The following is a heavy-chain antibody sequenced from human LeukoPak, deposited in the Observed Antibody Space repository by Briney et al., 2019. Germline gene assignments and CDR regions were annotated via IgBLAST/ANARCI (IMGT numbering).Heavy chain of an antibody. D-gene: IGHD3-3*01. CDR2: ISSSSSYI. CDR1: GFTFSSYS. CDR3: ARSRFLEWSPDY. Sequence: GGSLRLSCAASGFTFSSYSMNWVRQAPGKGLEWVSSISSSSSYIYYAESVKGRFTISRDNAKNSLYLQMNSLRAEDTAVYYCARSRFLEWSPDYWGQGTLVTVSS. J-gene: IGHJ4*02. V-gene: IGHV3-21*01.